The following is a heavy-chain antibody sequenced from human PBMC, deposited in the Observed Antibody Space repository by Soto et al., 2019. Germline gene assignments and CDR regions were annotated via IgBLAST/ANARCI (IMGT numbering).Heavy chain of an antibody. V-gene: IGHV4-30-4*01. D-gene: IGHD5-12*01. CDR2: IYYSGST. J-gene: IGHJ4*02. CDR3: ARVEVPRDGYNPPFGY. CDR1: GGSISSGYYY. Sequence: SETLSLTCTVSGGSISSGYYYWSWIRQPPGKGLEWIGYIYYSGSTYYNPSLKSRVTISVDTSKNQFSLKLSSVTAADTAVYYCARVEVPRDGYNPPFGYWGQGTLVTVSS.